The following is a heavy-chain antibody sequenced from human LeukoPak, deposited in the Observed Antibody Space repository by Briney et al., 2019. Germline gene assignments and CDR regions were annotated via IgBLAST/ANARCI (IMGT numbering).Heavy chain of an antibody. CDR2: ISYDGSNK. CDR3: AKVSGSYRGDYFDY. CDR1: GFTFSSYG. Sequence: GRSLRLSCAASGFTFSSYGMHWVRQAPGKGLEWVAVISYDGSNKYYADSVKGRFTISRDNSKNTLYLQMNSLRAEDTAVYYCAKVSGSYRGDYFDYWGQGTLVTVSS. V-gene: IGHV3-30*18. J-gene: IGHJ4*02. D-gene: IGHD1-26*01.